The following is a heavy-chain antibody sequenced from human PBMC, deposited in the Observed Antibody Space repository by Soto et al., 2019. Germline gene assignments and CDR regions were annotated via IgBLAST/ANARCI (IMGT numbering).Heavy chain of an antibody. CDR3: ARPLPGGTIYYSDV. D-gene: IGHD1-26*01. Sequence: QVQLRESGPGLVKPSQTLSLTCTVSGGSITSGGSFWSWVRQLPGKGLEWIGHIYYSGATYYNPSQKSRFAMFVDAPGKLLSLKVNSVTAADTAIYYCARPLPGGTIYYSDVWGEGTTVTVSS. CDR2: IYYSGAT. V-gene: IGHV4-31*03. J-gene: IGHJ6*03. CDR1: GGSITSGGSF.